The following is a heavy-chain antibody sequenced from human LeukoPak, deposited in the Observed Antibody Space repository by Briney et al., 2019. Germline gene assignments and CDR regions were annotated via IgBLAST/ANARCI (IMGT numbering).Heavy chain of an antibody. Sequence: PGGSLRLSCAASGFTVSSNYMSWVRQAPGKGLEWVSVIYSGGSTYYADSVKGRFTISRHNSKNTLYLQMNSLRAEDTAVYYCASTRGGNSWYYFDYWGQGTLVTVSS. CDR1: GFTVSSNY. D-gene: IGHD4-23*01. V-gene: IGHV3-53*04. CDR3: ASTRGGNSWYYFDY. CDR2: IYSGGST. J-gene: IGHJ4*02.